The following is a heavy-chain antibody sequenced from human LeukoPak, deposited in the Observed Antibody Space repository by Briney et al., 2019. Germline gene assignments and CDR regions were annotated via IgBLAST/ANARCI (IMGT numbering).Heavy chain of an antibody. V-gene: IGHV3-23*01. J-gene: IGHJ4*02. CDR3: AREEYSSSSLPDY. CDR2: ISGSGGST. Sequence: GGTLRLSCAASGFTFGSYGMSWVRQAPGKGLEWVSAISGSGGSTYYADSVKGRFTISRDNSKNTLYLQMNSLRAEDTALYYCAREEYSSSSLPDYWGQGTLVTVSS. D-gene: IGHD6-6*01. CDR1: GFTFGSYG.